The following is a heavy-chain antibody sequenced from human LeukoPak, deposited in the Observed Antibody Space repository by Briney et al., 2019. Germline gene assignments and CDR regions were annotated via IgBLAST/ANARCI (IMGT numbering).Heavy chain of an antibody. CDR2: IYTSGST. Sequence: NPSETLSLTCTISGGSISSYYWSWIRQPPGKGLEWIGYIYTSGSTNYNPSLNSRVTILVDTSKNQISLKLSSVTAADTAVYYCARHVTTYSPFDPWGQGTLVTVSS. D-gene: IGHD2-15*01. CDR3: ARHVTTYSPFDP. V-gene: IGHV4-4*09. CDR1: GGSISSYY. J-gene: IGHJ5*02.